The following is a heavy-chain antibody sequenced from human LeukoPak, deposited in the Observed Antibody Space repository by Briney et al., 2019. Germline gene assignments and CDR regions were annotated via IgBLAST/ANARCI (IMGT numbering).Heavy chain of an antibody. J-gene: IGHJ3*02. CDR2: INPNSGGT. V-gene: IGHV1-2*04. Sequence: ASVKVSCKASGYTFTGYYMHWVRQAPAQGLEWMGWINPNSGGTNYAQKFQGWVIMTRDTSISTAYMELSRLRSDDTAVYYCASSTVTPRSAFDIWGQGTMVTVSS. CDR3: ASSTVTPRSAFDI. CDR1: GYTFTGYY. D-gene: IGHD4-17*01.